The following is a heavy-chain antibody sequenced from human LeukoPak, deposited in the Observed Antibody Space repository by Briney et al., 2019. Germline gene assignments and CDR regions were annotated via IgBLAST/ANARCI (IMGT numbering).Heavy chain of an antibody. Sequence: ASVKVSCKASGYAFTSHYMHWVRQAPGQGLEWMGIINPSGGSTSYAQKFQGRVTMTRDTSTSTVYMELSSLRSEDTAVYYCARGTGDYTFDYWGQGTLVTVSS. CDR2: INPSGGST. V-gene: IGHV1-46*01. CDR3: ARGTGDYTFDY. CDR1: GYAFTSHY. J-gene: IGHJ4*02. D-gene: IGHD4-17*01.